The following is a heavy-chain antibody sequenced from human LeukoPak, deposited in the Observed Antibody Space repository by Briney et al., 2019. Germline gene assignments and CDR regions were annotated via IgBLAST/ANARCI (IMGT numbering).Heavy chain of an antibody. V-gene: IGHV1-2*02. Sequence: ASVKVSCKASGYTFTDYYVHWLRQAPGQRFEWMGWIDPNNGGTKIPQKFQGRVTMTRDASITTDYMDLSGLTSDDTAVYFCARGEYRSGYKSDAFDIWGQGTMVTVSS. CDR1: GYTFTDYY. J-gene: IGHJ3*02. CDR2: IDPNNGGT. D-gene: IGHD6-19*01. CDR3: ARGEYRSGYKSDAFDI.